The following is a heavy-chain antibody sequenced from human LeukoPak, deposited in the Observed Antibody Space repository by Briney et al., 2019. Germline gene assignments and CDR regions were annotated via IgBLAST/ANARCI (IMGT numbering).Heavy chain of an antibody. CDR2: INSYNGNT. D-gene: IGHD3-3*01. CDR3: ARVVRFLEWSNRFDAFDI. J-gene: IGHJ3*02. Sequence: ASVKVSCKASGYTFTSYAISWVRQAPGQGLEWMGWINSYNGNTNYAQKLQGRVTMTTDTSTSTAYMELRSLRSDDTAVYYCARVVRFLEWSNRFDAFDIWGQGTMVTVSS. CDR1: GYTFTSYA. V-gene: IGHV1-18*01.